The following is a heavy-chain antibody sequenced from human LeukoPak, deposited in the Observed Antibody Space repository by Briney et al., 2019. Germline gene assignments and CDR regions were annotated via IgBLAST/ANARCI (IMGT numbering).Heavy chain of an antibody. Sequence: SETLSLTCTVSGGSISSYYWSWIRQPPGKGLEWIGYIYYSGSTNYNPSLKSRVTISVDTSKNQFSLKLSSVTAADTAVYYCARAGCVYSNYGYFDYWGQGTLVTVSS. D-gene: IGHD4-11*01. CDR3: ARAGCVYSNYGYFDY. CDR1: GGSISSYY. CDR2: IYYSGST. V-gene: IGHV4-59*01. J-gene: IGHJ4*02.